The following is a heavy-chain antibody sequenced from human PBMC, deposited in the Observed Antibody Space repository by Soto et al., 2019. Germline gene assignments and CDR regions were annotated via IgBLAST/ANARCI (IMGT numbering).Heavy chain of an antibody. D-gene: IGHD1-7*01. V-gene: IGHV4-59*13. Sequence: PSETLSLTCTVGGSSISSYYCSWIRQPPEKGLEWIGYIYYSGSTKYIPALKSRVTISVDTSKNQFSLKLSSVTLADTAVYYCARELGELELGNYFDPWGQGTLVTGSS. CDR1: GSSISSYY. CDR3: ARELGELELGNYFDP. CDR2: IYYSGST. J-gene: IGHJ5*02.